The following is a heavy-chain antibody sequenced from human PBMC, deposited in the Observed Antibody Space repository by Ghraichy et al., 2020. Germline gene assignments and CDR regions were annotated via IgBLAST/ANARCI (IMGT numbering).Heavy chain of an antibody. CDR2: ISDIGSKT. CDR3: ARAPNSAWHNFDY. CDR1: GFAFSTYA. D-gene: IGHD6-19*01. J-gene: IGHJ4*02. V-gene: IGHV3-30*04. Sequence: SLRLSCAASGFAFSTYAMHWVRQAPGKGLEWMAVISDIGSKTDYADSVKGRFTISRDNSKNTLYLQMNSLRAGDTAVYYCARAPNSAWHNFDYWGQGTLVTVSS.